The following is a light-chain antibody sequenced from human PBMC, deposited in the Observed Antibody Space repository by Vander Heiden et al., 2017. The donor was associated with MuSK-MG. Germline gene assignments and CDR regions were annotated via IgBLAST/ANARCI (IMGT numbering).Light chain of an antibody. CDR2: GNS. CDR3: QSYDSSLSGVV. Sequence: QSVLTQPPSVSGAPGQRVTISCTGSSSNIGAGYDVTWYQQLPGPAPNLLIYGNSNRPSGVPDRFSGSKSGTSASLAITGLQAEDEADYYCQSYDSSLSGVVFGGGTKLTVL. J-gene: IGLJ2*01. CDR1: SSNIGAGYD. V-gene: IGLV1-40*01.